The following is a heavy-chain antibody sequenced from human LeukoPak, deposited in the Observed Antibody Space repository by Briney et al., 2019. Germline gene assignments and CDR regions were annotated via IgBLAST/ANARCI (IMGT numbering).Heavy chain of an antibody. CDR1: GFTFSSYA. CDR2: ISGSGGST. Sequence: PGGSLRLSCAASGFTFSSYAMSWVRQAPGKGLEWVSAISGSGGSTYYADSVKGRFTISRDNSKNTLYLQMNSLRAEDTAVYYCAKDEALEMATIPGAFDIWGQGTMVTVSS. CDR3: AKDEALEMATIPGAFDI. J-gene: IGHJ3*02. D-gene: IGHD5-24*01. V-gene: IGHV3-23*01.